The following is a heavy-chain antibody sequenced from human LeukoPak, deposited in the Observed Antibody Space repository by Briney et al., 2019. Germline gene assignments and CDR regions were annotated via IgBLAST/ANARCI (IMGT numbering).Heavy chain of an antibody. CDR1: GYSISSGYY. CDR3: ARDRGPLRFHSLDY. J-gene: IGHJ4*02. CDR2: IYHSGST. V-gene: IGHV4-38-2*02. Sequence: PSETLSLTCAVSGYSISSGYYWGWIRQPPGKGLEWIGSIYHSGSTYYNPSLKSRVTISVDTSKNQFSLKLSSVTAADTAVYYCARDRGPLRFHSLDYWGQGTLVTVSS. D-gene: IGHD2-15*01.